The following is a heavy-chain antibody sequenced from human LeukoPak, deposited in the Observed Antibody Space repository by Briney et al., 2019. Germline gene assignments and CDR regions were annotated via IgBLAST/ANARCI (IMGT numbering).Heavy chain of an antibody. CDR1: GYXFNAYW. D-gene: IGHD3-22*01. J-gene: IGHJ3*01. CDR3: ARPNITSYYDSRGYDAFDV. Sequence: GESLKISCKGSGYXFNAYWIAWVSQMPGKGLEWMGIIYPDDSDTRYSPSFQGQVTISADKSVSIAYLQWSSLKASDTAMYYCARPNITSYYDSRGYDAFDVWGQGTMVIVSS. V-gene: IGHV5-51*01. CDR2: IYPDDSDT.